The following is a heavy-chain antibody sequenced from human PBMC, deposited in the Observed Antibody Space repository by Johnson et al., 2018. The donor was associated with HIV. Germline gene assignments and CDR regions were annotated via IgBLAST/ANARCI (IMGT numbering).Heavy chain of an antibody. V-gene: IGHV3-53*01. CDR3: ARWVMVRGREGFDM. D-gene: IGHD3-10*01. CDR2: IYRGGTT. J-gene: IGHJ3*02. Sequence: VQLVESGGGLIQPGGSLRLSCAVSGFTVSSDYMSWVRQAPGKGLEWVSVIYRGGTTYYADSVMGRFTISSDTSKNTLYLQMNSLRAEDTAVYYCARWVMVRGREGFDMWGQGTMVTVSA. CDR1: GFTVSSDY.